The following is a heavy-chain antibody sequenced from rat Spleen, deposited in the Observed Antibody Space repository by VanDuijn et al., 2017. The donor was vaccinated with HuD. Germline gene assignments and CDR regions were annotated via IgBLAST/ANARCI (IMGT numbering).Heavy chain of an antibody. J-gene: IGHJ2*01. CDR3: ATRDNNYAY. Sequence: EVQLVESDGGLVQPGRSLKLSCAASGFTFSDYYMAWVRQAPTKGLEWVATISYDDSRTYYRDSVKGRFTISRDNAKSTLYLQMDSLRSEHTATYYCATRDNNYAYWGQGVMVTVSS. CDR1: GFTFSDYY. D-gene: IGHD1-10*01. CDR2: ISYDDSRT. V-gene: IGHV5-29*01.